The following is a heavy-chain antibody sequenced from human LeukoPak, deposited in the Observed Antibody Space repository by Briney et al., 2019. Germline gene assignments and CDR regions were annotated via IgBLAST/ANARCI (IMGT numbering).Heavy chain of an antibody. Sequence: GGSLRLSCAASGFTFSDYYMSWIRQAPGKGLEWVSYISSSGSTIYYADSVKGRFTISRDNAKNSLYLQMNSLRAEDTAVYYCARVGSDDFTIFGVVMDYYYYMDVWGKGTTVTVSS. D-gene: IGHD3-3*01. CDR3: ARVGSDDFTIFGVVMDYYYYMDV. J-gene: IGHJ6*03. CDR2: ISSSGSTI. CDR1: GFTFSDYY. V-gene: IGHV3-11*04.